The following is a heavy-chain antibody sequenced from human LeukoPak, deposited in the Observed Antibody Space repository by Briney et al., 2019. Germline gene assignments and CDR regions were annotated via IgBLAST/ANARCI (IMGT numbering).Heavy chain of an antibody. Sequence: SETLSLTCTVSGGSISSYYWSWIRQPPGKGLEWIGYIYYSGSTNYNPSLKSRVTISVDTSKNQFSRKLSSVTAADTAVYYCARADGYNPGGFDYWGQGTLDTVSS. V-gene: IGHV4-59*01. CDR3: ARADGYNPGGFDY. CDR2: IYYSGST. CDR1: GGSISSYY. J-gene: IGHJ4*02. D-gene: IGHD5-24*01.